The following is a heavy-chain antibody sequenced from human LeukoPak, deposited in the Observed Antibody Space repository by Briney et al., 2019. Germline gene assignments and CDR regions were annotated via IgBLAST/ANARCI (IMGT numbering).Heavy chain of an antibody. J-gene: IGHJ6*02. Sequence: HGESPKISCKGSGYSFTSYWIGWVRQMPGKGLEWMGIIYPGDPDTRYSPSFQGQVTISADKSISTAYLQWSSLKASDTAMYYCARGVPAAIRYYYYGMDVWGQGTTVTVSS. V-gene: IGHV5-51*01. D-gene: IGHD2-2*02. CDR3: ARGVPAAIRYYYYGMDV. CDR2: IYPGDPDT. CDR1: GYSFTSYW.